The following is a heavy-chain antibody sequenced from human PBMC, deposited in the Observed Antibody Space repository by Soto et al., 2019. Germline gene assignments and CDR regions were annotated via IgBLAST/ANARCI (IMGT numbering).Heavy chain of an antibody. D-gene: IGHD3-10*01. CDR2: ISGSGGST. Sequence: GGSLRLSCAASGFTFSSYAMSWVRQAPGKGLEWVSAISGSGGSTCYADSVKGRFTISRDNSKNTMYLQMNSLRAEDTAVYYCAKDLMKGYYGSGSYNYWGQGTLVTVSS. V-gene: IGHV3-23*01. CDR1: GFTFSSYA. J-gene: IGHJ4*02. CDR3: AKDLMKGYYGSGSYNY.